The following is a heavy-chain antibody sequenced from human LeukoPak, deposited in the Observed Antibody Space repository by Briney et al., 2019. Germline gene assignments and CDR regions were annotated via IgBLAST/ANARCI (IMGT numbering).Heavy chain of an antibody. V-gene: IGHV4-59*01. Sequence: SETLSLTCTVSGGSISSYYWSWIRQPPGKGLEWIGYIYYSGSTNYNPSLKSRVTISVDTSKNQFSLKLSSVTAADTAVYYCARGPLVTYYYGSGSYFGYWGQGTLVTVSS. CDR3: ARGPLVTYYYGSGSYFGY. CDR2: IYYSGST. CDR1: GGSISSYY. J-gene: IGHJ4*02. D-gene: IGHD3-10*01.